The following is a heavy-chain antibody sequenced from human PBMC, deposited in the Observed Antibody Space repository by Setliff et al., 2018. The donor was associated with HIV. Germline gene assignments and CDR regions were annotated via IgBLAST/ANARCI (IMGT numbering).Heavy chain of an antibody. D-gene: IGHD6-19*01. Sequence: ASVKVSCKASGYTFTSYDINWVRQATGQGLNPNSGNTGYAQKFQGRVTMTRNTSISTAYMELSSLRSEDTAVYYCARGPANGWSGHWGQGTLVT. V-gene: IGHV1-8*02. CDR3: ARGPANGWSGH. CDR1: GYTFTSYD. J-gene: IGHJ4*02. CDR2: PNSGNT.